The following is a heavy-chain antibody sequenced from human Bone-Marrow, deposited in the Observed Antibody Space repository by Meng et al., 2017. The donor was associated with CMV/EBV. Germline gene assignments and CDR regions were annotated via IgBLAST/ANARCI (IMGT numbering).Heavy chain of an antibody. CDR2: IYPGDSDT. D-gene: IGHD3-10*01. CDR3: AREPGSRAFDI. CDR1: GYSFTSYW. Sequence: GGSLRLSCKGSGYSFTSYWIGWVRQMPGKGLEWMGIIYPGDSDTRYSPSFQGQVTISADKSIGTAYLQWSSLRAEDTAVYYCAREPGSRAFDIWGQGTMVTVSS. J-gene: IGHJ3*02. V-gene: IGHV5-51*01.